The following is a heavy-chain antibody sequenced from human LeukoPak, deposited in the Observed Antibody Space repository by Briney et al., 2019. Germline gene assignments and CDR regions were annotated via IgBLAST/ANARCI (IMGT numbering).Heavy chain of an antibody. CDR3: ARADWGSGIYYFDY. Sequence: ASVKVSCTVSGYTLTELSMHWVRQAPGKGLEWMGGFDPEDGETIYAQKFQGRVTMTRDTSISTAYMELSGLRSDDTAVYYCARADWGSGIYYFDYWGQGTLVTVSS. CDR1: GYTLTELS. D-gene: IGHD7-27*01. J-gene: IGHJ4*02. V-gene: IGHV1-24*01. CDR2: FDPEDGET.